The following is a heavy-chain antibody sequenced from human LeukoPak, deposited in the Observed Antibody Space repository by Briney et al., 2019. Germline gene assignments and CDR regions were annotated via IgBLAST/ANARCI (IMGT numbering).Heavy chain of an antibody. D-gene: IGHD6-13*01. CDR2: IRYDGSNK. Sequence: GGSLRLSCAASGFTFSSYGMHWVRQAPGKGLEWVAFIRYDGSNKYYADSVKGRFTISRDNSKNTLYLQMNSLRAEDTAVYYCAVIAAAPGGNSFDYWGQGTLVTVSS. CDR3: AVIAAAPGGNSFDY. J-gene: IGHJ4*02. V-gene: IGHV3-30*02. CDR1: GFTFSSYG.